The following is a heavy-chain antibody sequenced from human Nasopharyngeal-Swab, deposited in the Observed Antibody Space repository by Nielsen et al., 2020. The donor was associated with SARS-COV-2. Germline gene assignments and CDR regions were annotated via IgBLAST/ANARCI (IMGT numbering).Heavy chain of an antibody. Sequence: GGSLRLSCAASGFTFSSYWMHWVRQAPGKGLVWVSRINSDGSSTSYADSVKGRFTISRDNAKNTLYLQMNSLRAEDTAVYYCAREPQLGEEDWFDPRGQGTLVTVSS. D-gene: IGHD7-27*01. J-gene: IGHJ5*02. V-gene: IGHV3-74*01. CDR3: AREPQLGEEDWFDP. CDR2: INSDGSST. CDR1: GFTFSSYW.